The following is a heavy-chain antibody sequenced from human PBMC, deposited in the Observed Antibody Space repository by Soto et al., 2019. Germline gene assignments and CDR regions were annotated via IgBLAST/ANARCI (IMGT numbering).Heavy chain of an antibody. J-gene: IGHJ4*02. V-gene: IGHV4-31*03. CDR1: GGSISSGGYY. CDR2: IYHSGST. D-gene: IGHD6-13*01. Sequence: QVQLQESGPGLAKPSQTLSLTCTVSGGSISSGGYYWSWIRQHPGKGLEWIGYIYHSGSTYYNPSLKSRVTISXXXXXXXXXXXXXXXXXXXXXXXXXXGGRAAAGTGGDYWGQGTLVTVSS. CDR3: XXGGRAAAGTGGDY.